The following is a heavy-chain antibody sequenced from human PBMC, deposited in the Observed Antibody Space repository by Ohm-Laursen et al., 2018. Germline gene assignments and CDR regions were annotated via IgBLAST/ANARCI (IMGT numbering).Heavy chain of an antibody. D-gene: IGHD1-14*01. V-gene: IGHV3-23*01. CDR1: GFTFSSYA. Sequence: SLRLSCAASGFTFSSYAMSWVRQAPGKGLEWVSTISGSSGSTYYADSVKGRFTISRDNSKNTLYLQMNSLRAEDTAVYYCARVNRGGWYFGSWGQGTLVTVSS. CDR2: ISGSSGST. CDR3: ARVNRGGWYFGS. J-gene: IGHJ4*02.